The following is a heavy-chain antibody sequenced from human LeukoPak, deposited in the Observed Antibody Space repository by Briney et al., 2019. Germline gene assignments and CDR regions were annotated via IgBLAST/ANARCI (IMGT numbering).Heavy chain of an antibody. D-gene: IGHD2-2*01. CDR1: GYTFTDYY. CDR2: IHPNSGGT. V-gene: IGHV1-2*02. J-gene: IGHJ2*01. Sequence: ASVKVSCKASGYTFTDYYLHWVRQAPGQGLEWMGWIHPNSGGTNYAQKFQGRVAMTRDTSISTAYMELRSLRSDDTAVYYCARVVVRYFDLWGRGTLVTVSS. CDR3: ARVVVRYFDL.